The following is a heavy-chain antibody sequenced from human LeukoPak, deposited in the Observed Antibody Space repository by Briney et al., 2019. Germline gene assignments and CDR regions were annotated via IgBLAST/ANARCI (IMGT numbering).Heavy chain of an antibody. J-gene: IGHJ4*02. CDR2: ISSSGSTI. CDR3: ARHNYYGSGSYHLFDY. V-gene: IGHV3-48*03. D-gene: IGHD3-10*01. CDR1: GFTFSSYE. Sequence: GGSLRLSCAASGFTFSSYEMNWVRQAPGKGLEWVSYISSSGSTIYYADSVKGRFTISRDNAKSSLYLQMNSLRAEDTAVYYCARHNYYGSGSYHLFDYWGQGTLVTVSA.